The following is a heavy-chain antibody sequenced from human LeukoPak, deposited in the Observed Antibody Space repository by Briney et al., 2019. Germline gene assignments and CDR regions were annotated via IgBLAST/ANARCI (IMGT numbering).Heavy chain of an antibody. CDR2: IYYSGST. CDR1: GGSISSSSYY. V-gene: IGHV4-39*01. CDR3: ARRIYGSSGYYLDWYFDL. Sequence: SETLSLTCTVSGGSISSSSYYWGWIRQPPGQRLEWIGSIYYSGSTYYNPSLQSRVTISVDTSKNQFSLKLSSVTAAYTAVYYCARRIYGSSGYYLDWYFDLWGRGTLVTVPS. J-gene: IGHJ2*01. D-gene: IGHD3-22*01.